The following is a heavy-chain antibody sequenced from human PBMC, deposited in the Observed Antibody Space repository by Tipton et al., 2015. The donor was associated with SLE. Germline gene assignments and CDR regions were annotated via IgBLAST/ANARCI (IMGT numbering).Heavy chain of an antibody. D-gene: IGHD2-2*02. CDR1: DGSISSYY. J-gene: IGHJ5*02. CDR3: ARARHCSSTSCYRWFDP. V-gene: IGHV4-59*01. CDR2: IYYSGST. Sequence: TLSLTCTVSDGSISSYYWSWIRQPPGKGLEWIGYIYYSGSTNYNPSLKSRVTISVDTSKNQFSLKLSSVTAADTAVYYCARARHCSSTSCYRWFDPWGQGTLVTVSS.